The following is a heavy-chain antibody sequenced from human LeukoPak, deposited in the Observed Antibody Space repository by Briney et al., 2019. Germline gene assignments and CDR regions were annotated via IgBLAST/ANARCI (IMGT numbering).Heavy chain of an antibody. CDR1: GFTFSNYW. D-gene: IGHD1-1*01. CDR2: IKYDGSEK. CDR3: ARGGWKPVDY. Sequence: PGGSLRLSCAACGFTFSNYWMSWVRQAPGKGLEWVANIKYDGSEKYYVDSVKGRFTISRDNAKNSLYLQMNSLRVEDTAVYYCARGGWKPVDYWGQGTLVTVSS. J-gene: IGHJ4*02. V-gene: IGHV3-7*05.